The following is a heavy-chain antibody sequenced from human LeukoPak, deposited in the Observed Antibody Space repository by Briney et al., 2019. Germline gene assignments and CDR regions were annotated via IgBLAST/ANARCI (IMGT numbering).Heavy chain of an antibody. V-gene: IGHV1-2*02. CDR2: TNPDKPDT. J-gene: IGHJ4*02. D-gene: IGHD2-15*01. CDR3: TRSSWDCSSGSCYYNMNFDY. CDR1: GYTFAGYY. Sequence: EASVKVSCKASGYTFAGYYIHWVRRAPGQGLEWLGWTNPDKPDTKTAPRFHNRVIMTTDTYLNTAYMELINLTSDDTAVYYCTRSSWDCSSGSCYYNMNFDYWGQGTLVTVSS.